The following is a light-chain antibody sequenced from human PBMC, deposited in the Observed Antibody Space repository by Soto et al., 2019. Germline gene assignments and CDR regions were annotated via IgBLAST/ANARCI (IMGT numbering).Light chain of an antibody. Sequence: DIQMIQSPSSLSASVGDRVTITCRASQSISSYLNWYQQKPGKAPKLLIYAASSLQSGVPSRFSGSGSGTDFTLTISSLQPEDFATYYCQQSYSTARTFGQGTRWIS. CDR3: QQSYSTART. CDR1: QSISSY. J-gene: IGKJ1*01. V-gene: IGKV1-39*01. CDR2: AAS.